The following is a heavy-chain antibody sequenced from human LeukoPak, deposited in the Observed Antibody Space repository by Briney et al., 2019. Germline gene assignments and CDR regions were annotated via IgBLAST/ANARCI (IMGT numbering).Heavy chain of an antibody. CDR3: AIGHYPDASCAGDCYYSY. V-gene: IGHV3-23*01. D-gene: IGHD2-21*02. Sequence: PGXSLRLSCAASGFTFSSYAMSWVRQAPGKGLEWVSAISGSGGSTYYADSVKGRFTISRDNSKNTLYLQMNSLRAEDTAVYYCAIGHYPDASCAGDCYYSYWGQGTLVTVSS. J-gene: IGHJ4*02. CDR2: ISGSGGST. CDR1: GFTFSSYA.